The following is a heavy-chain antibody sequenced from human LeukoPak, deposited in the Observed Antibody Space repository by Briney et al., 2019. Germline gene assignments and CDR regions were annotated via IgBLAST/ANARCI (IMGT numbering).Heavy chain of an antibody. CDR3: AREDRYSSSLALPDY. D-gene: IGHD6-6*01. Sequence: VASVKVSCKASGYTFTGYYMHWVRQAPGQGLEWMGWINPNSGGTNYAQKFQGRVTMTRDTSISTAYMELSRLRSDDTAVYYCAREDRYSSSLALPDYWGQGTLVTVSS. CDR2: INPNSGGT. CDR1: GYTFTGYY. V-gene: IGHV1-2*02. J-gene: IGHJ4*02.